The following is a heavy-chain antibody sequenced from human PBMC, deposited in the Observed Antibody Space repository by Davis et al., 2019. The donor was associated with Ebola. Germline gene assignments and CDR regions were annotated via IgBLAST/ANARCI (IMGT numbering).Heavy chain of an antibody. Sequence: GESLKISCAASGFTFSNYGMHWVRQAPGKGLEWVALIWYDGSNKYYADSVKGRFTISRDNSKNTLYLQMNSLRAEDTAVYYCARDGPLFALGDYYYGMDVWGQGTTVTVSS. J-gene: IGHJ6*02. V-gene: IGHV3-30*02. CDR2: IWYDGSNK. CDR1: GFTFSNYG. CDR3: ARDGPLFALGDYYYGMDV. D-gene: IGHD3-16*01.